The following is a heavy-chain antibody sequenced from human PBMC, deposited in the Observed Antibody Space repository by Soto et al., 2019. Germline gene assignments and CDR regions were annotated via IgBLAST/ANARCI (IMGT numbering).Heavy chain of an antibody. CDR1: GGSISSSSYY. V-gene: IGHV4-39*01. D-gene: IGHD3-10*01. J-gene: IGHJ4*02. CDR2: IDYSGST. Sequence: QLQLQESGPGLVKPSETLSLTCTVSGGSISSSSYYWGWIRQPPGKGLEWIGSIDYSGSTYYHPSHKSRDTLCVVTYKDQFSLKLSSVTAADPAVHYCERGRFGDSFDYWGQGTLVTVSS. CDR3: ERGRFGDSFDY.